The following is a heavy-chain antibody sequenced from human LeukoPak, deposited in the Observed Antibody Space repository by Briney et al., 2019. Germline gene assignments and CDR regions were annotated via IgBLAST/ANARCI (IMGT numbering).Heavy chain of an antibody. CDR1: GGTFSSYA. CDR2: IIPIFGTA. Sequence: ASVKVSCKASGGTFSSYAISWVRQAPGQGLEWMGGIIPIFGTANYAQKFQGRVTITTDESTSTAYMELSGLRSEDTAVYYCARAVSGSFQLEGHWGQGTLVTVSS. D-gene: IGHD1-26*01. V-gene: IGHV1-69*05. J-gene: IGHJ4*02. CDR3: ARAVSGSFQLEGH.